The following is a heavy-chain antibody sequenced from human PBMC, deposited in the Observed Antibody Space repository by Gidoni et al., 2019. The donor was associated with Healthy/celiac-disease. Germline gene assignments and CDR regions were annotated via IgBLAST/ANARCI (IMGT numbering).Heavy chain of an antibody. Sequence: QVQLQESGPGLVKPSETLSLTCTVSGGSISSYYWSWIRQPAGKGLEWIGRIYTSGSTNYNPSLKSRVTMSVDTSKNQFSLKLSSVTAADTAVYYCARVATYYYDSSGYYDSNYFDYWGQGTLVTVSS. V-gene: IGHV4-4*07. CDR3: ARVATYYYDSSGYYDSNYFDY. CDR1: GGSISSYY. CDR2: IYTSGST. J-gene: IGHJ4*02. D-gene: IGHD3-22*01.